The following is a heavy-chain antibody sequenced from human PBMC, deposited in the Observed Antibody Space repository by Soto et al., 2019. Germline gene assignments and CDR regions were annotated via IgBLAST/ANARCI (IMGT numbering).Heavy chain of an antibody. CDR1: GFSLSSTRMA. V-gene: IGHV2-5*01. Sequence: QITLKESGPTLVKPTQTLTLTCTFSGFSLSSTRMAVGWIRQPPGKALEWLALNYWHDDKRYSTFLKSRLTITKDTSKCQVVLTMSNIDPVDTARYYCAHIVVAGLGYYFDYWGQGTLVTVSS. J-gene: IGHJ4*02. CDR3: AHIVVAGLGYYFDY. CDR2: NYWHDDK. D-gene: IGHD6-19*01.